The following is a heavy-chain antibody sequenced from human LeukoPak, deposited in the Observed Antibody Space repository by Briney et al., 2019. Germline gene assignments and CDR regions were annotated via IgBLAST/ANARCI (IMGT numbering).Heavy chain of an antibody. J-gene: IGHJ4*02. CDR2: IYYSGST. Sequence: SETLPLTCTVSGGSLSRGSYYWGWIRPSPGEGLEWIGSIYYSGSTYYYPSLKSRVTISVDTSKNQYSLILSSVTAADAAVYYCARPTYSSGWYTTFDYWGQGTLVTVSS. D-gene: IGHD6-19*01. CDR3: ARPTYSSGWYTTFDY. V-gene: IGHV4-39*01. CDR1: GGSLSRGSYY.